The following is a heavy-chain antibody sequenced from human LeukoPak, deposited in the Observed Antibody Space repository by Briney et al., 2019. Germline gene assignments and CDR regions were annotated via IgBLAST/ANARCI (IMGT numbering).Heavy chain of an antibody. Sequence: PGGSLRLSCAASGFTFSSDAMHWVRQAPGKGLEWVAVTSNDGSNKYYADSVKGRFTISRGNSKNTLYLQMNSLRAEDTAVYYCAWFYSSGGFDYWGQGTLVTVSS. CDR2: TSNDGSNK. CDR1: GFTFSSDA. J-gene: IGHJ4*02. CDR3: AWFYSSGGFDY. V-gene: IGHV3-30-3*01. D-gene: IGHD2-15*01.